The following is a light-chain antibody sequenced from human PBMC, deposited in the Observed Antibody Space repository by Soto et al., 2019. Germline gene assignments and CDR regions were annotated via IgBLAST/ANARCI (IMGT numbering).Light chain of an antibody. CDR2: DVT. V-gene: IGLV2-14*03. CDR3: SSYTNRNTEV. Sequence: QSALTQPASVSGSPGQSISISCIGTSSDVGAFNYVSWYQHHPGKAPQLIIYDVTSRPSGVSNRFSASKYGNTASLTISGLQAEDEADYYCSSYTNRNTEVFGTGTTLTVL. J-gene: IGLJ1*01. CDR1: SSDVGAFNY.